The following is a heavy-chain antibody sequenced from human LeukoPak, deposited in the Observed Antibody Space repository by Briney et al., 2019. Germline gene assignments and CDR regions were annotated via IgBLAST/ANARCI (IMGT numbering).Heavy chain of an antibody. CDR2: IIVMFGKA. J-gene: IGHJ5*02. V-gene: IGHV1-69*13. Sequence: GASVKVSCKASGGTFSSYAISWVRQAPGRGLEWMGGIIVMFGKANYAQKFQGRVTITADESTSTAYMELRSLRSDDTAVYYCARDVTQYYYGSGGRFDPWGQGTLVTVSS. CDR1: GGTFSSYA. CDR3: ARDVTQYYYGSGGRFDP. D-gene: IGHD3-10*01.